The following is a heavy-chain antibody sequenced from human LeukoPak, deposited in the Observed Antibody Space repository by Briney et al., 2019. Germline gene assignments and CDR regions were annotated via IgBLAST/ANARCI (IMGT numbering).Heavy chain of an antibody. Sequence: GGSLRLSCAASGFTFRNYWMHWVRQGQGKGLVWVSRISNDGSTRHCADSVKGRFTISRDNSKNMMYLQMNSLRAEDTAVYYCASASSHRIAAGGDYWGHGTLVTVSS. CDR1: GFTFRNYW. J-gene: IGHJ4*01. D-gene: IGHD6-13*01. CDR2: ISNDGSTR. CDR3: ASASSHRIAAGGDY. V-gene: IGHV3-74*01.